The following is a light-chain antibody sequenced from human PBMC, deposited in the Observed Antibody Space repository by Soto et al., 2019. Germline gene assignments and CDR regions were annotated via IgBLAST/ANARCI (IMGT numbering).Light chain of an antibody. CDR1: RSISDW. V-gene: IGKV1-5*01. CDR3: QQYNSYPWT. CDR2: DVS. J-gene: IGKJ1*01. Sequence: DIRMTQSPSSLAPSVGYRVTSSCLASRSISDWLAWYQQKPGKAPKLLIYDVSSLESGVPSRFSGSGSGTEFTLTISSLQPDDFATYYRQQYNSYPWTFGQGTKVDIK.